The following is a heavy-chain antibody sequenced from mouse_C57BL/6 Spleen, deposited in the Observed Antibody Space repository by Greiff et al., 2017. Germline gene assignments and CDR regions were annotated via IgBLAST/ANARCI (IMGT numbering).Heavy chain of an antibody. V-gene: IGHV1-69*01. CDR1: GYTFTSYW. CDR3: ARGTYYFDY. CDR2: IDPSDSYT. Sequence: VKLQESGAELVMPGASVKLSCKASGYTFTSYWMHWVKQRPGQGLEWIGEIDPSDSYTNYNQKFKGKSTLTVDKSSSTAYMQLSSLTSEDSAVYYCARGTYYFDYWSQGTTLTVSS. J-gene: IGHJ2*01. D-gene: IGHD3-3*01.